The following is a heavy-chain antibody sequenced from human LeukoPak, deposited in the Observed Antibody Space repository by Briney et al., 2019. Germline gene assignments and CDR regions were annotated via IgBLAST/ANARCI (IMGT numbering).Heavy chain of an antibody. CDR3: ARGRTRFDY. CDR2: IRSKGSGGTT. CDR1: GLIFGDYA. Sequence: GGSLRLSCTASGLIFGDYAMTRVRQAPGKGLEWVGFIRSKGSGGTTEYAASVKGRFTFSRDDSESIAYLQMNSLKTEDTAVYYCARGRTRFDYWGQGTLVTVSS. V-gene: IGHV3-49*04. J-gene: IGHJ4*02. D-gene: IGHD1-7*01.